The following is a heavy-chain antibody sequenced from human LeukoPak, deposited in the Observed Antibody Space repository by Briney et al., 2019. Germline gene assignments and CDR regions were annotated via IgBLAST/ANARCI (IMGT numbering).Heavy chain of an antibody. J-gene: IGHJ4*02. CDR1: GFTFSSYS. V-gene: IGHV3-21*01. D-gene: IGHD1-26*01. CDR3: ARGSEWELLSCDF. Sequence: GGSLRLSCAASGFTFSSYSMNWVRQAPGKGLEWVSSISTSSSYVYYADSVKGRFTISRDNAKNSLYLQMNSLRAEDTAVYYCARGSEWELLSCDFWGQGTVVTVSS. CDR2: ISTSSSYV.